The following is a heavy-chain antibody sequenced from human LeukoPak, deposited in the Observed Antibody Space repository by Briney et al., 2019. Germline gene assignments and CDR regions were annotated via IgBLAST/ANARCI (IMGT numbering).Heavy chain of an antibody. V-gene: IGHV3-73*01. CDR3: ARVVVRRFDY. J-gene: IGHJ4*02. CDR1: GFTFSGSA. Sequence: GGSLRLSCAASGFTFSGSAMHWVRQASGKGLEWVGRIRSKANSYATAYAASVKGRFTISRDDSKNTAYLQMNSLKTEDTAVYYCARVVVRRFDYWGQGTLVTVSS. CDR2: IRSKANSYAT. D-gene: IGHD2-15*01.